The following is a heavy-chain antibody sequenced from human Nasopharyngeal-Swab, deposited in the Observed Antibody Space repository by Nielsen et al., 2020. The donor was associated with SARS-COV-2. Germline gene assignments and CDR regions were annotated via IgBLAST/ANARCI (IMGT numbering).Heavy chain of an antibody. D-gene: IGHD3-3*01. CDR2: INSDGSST. V-gene: IGHV3-74*01. CDR1: GFTFSSYW. CDR3: ARDGKALYYDFPESPLDY. J-gene: IGHJ4*02. Sequence: GGSLRLSCAASGFTFSSYWMHWVRQAPGKGLMWVSRINSDGSSTSYADSVKGRFTISRDNAKNTLYLQMNSLRAEDTAVYYCARDGKALYYDFPESPLDYWGQGTLVTVSS.